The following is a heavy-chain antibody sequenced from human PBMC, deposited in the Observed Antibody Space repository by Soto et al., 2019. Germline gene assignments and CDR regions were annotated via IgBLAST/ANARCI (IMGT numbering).Heavy chain of an antibody. CDR2: ISYDGSKK. D-gene: IGHD1-26*01. V-gene: IGHV3-30-3*01. CDR1: GFTFSSYA. CDR3: ARNQWDLRRIDAFDI. J-gene: IGHJ3*02. Sequence: QVQLVESGGGVVQPGRSLRLSCAASGFTFSSYAMYWVRQAPGKVLVWVAVISYDGSKKYYAVSVKGRFTISRDNSKNTLYLQMNSLRGEDTAVYYWARNQWDLRRIDAFDIWGQGTMVIVSS.